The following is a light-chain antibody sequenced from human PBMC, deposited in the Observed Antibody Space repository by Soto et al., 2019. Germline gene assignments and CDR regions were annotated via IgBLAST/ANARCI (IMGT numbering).Light chain of an antibody. V-gene: IGLV1-40*01. CDR3: QSYDSSLSGYVV. J-gene: IGLJ2*01. CDR2: SNI. Sequence: QAVLTQSPSVSGAPGQRVTVPCTGSSSNIGAGFDVHWYQQLPGTAPKLLIYSNINRASGVPDRFSGSKSGTSASLAITGLQAEDEADYYCQSYDSSLSGYVVFGGGTKLTVL. CDR1: SSNIGAGFD.